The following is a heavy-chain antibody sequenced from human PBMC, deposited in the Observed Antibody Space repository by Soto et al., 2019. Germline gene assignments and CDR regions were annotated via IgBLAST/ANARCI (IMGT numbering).Heavy chain of an antibody. V-gene: IGHV1-69*14. CDR3: VREHEYGGNTNAFDI. D-gene: IGHD4-17*01. CDR1: GGTFSTSS. J-gene: IGHJ3*02. Sequence: QVHLVQSGAEVKKPGSSVKVSCKASGGTFSTSSINWLRQAPGQRPEWMGNILPVFGTADYAQKFRDRVTITADKSTNTAYMELRSLFSEDAAVYYCVREHEYGGNTNAFDIWGQGTVVTVSS. CDR2: ILPVFGTA.